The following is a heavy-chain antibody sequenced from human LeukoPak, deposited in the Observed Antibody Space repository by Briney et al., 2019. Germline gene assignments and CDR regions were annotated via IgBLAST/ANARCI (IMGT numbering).Heavy chain of an antibody. V-gene: IGHV5-51*01. CDR2: IYPGDSDT. CDR1: GYSFTSYW. D-gene: IGHD6-13*01. J-gene: IGHJ6*02. Sequence: GESLKISCKGSGYSFTSYWIGWVRQVPGKGLEWMGIIYPGDSDTRYSPSFQGQVTISADKSISTAYLQWSSLKASDTAMYYCARTLAAATQDYYYGMDVWGQGTTVTGSS. CDR3: ARTLAAATQDYYYGMDV.